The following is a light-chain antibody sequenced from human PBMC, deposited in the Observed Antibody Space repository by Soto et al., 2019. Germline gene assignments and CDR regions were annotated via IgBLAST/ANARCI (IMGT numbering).Light chain of an antibody. J-gene: IGLJ2*01. CDR1: NSNIGPNY. CDR2: KNN. Sequence: QSALTQPPSVSGTPGQRVSISCSGSNSNIGPNYVYWFQQLPGAAPKLLIYKNNQRPSGVPDRFSGSKSGTSASLAISGLRSEDEGDYYCAAWDDNLSVAIFGGGTKLTVL. CDR3: AAWDDNLSVAI. V-gene: IGLV1-47*01.